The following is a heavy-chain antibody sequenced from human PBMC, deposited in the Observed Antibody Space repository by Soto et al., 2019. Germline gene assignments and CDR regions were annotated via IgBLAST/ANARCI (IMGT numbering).Heavy chain of an antibody. CDR2: IIPIFGTA. Sequence: ASVKVSCKASGGTFSSYAISWVRQAPGQGLEWMGGIIPIFGTANYAQKFQGRVTITADESTSTAYMELSSLRSEDTAVYYCARDPWVGHSANWSEPWGHGTMVNVSP. CDR3: ARDPWVGHSANWSEP. V-gene: IGHV1-69*13. J-gene: IGHJ5*02. D-gene: IGHD1-26*01. CDR1: GGTFSSYA.